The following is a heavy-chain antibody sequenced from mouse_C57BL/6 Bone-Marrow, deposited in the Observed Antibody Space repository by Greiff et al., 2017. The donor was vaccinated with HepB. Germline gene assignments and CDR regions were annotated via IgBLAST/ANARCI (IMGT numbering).Heavy chain of an antibody. J-gene: IGHJ1*03. CDR1: GYTFTSYW. D-gene: IGHD1-1*01. CDR3: VITTVVARYFDV. Sequence: VQLQQSGAELVKPGASVKMSCKASGYTFTSYWITWVKQRPGQGLEWIGDIYPGSGSTNYNEKFKSKATLTVDTSSSTAYMQLSSLTSEDSAVYYCVITTVVARYFDVWGTGTTVTVSS. CDR2: IYPGSGST. V-gene: IGHV1-55*01.